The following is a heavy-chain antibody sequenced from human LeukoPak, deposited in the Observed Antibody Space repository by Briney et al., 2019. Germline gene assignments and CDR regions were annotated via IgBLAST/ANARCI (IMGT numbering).Heavy chain of an antibody. D-gene: IGHD2-8*01. J-gene: IGHJ3*02. CDR1: GGSISSYY. CDR2: IYYSGST. V-gene: IGHV4-59*08. Sequence: SETLSLTCTVSGGSISSYYWSWIRQPPGKGLEWIGYIYYSGSTNYNPSLKSRVTISVDTSKNQFSLKLSSVTAADTAVYYCARLFYSTSGPFDIWGQGTMVTVSS. CDR3: ARLFYSTSGPFDI.